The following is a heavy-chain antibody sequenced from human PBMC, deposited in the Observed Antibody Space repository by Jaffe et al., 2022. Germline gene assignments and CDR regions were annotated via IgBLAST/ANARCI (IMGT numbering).Heavy chain of an antibody. CDR3: ARRYSGYADY. CDR2: IGSGGSPI. Sequence: EVQLVESGGGLVQPGGSLRLSCAASGFTFNNYEMNWVRQAPGKGLEWVSYIGSGGSPIYYPDSVRGRFTISRDNAKNSLYLQMNSLRAEDTAVYYCARRYSGYADYWGQGTLVTVSS. V-gene: IGHV3-48*03. CDR1: GFTFNNYE. D-gene: IGHD5-12*01. J-gene: IGHJ4*02.